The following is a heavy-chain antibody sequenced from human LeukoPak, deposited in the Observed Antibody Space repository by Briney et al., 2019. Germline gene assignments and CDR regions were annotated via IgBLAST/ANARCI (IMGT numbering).Heavy chain of an antibody. D-gene: IGHD6-19*01. CDR1: GFTFSSYA. CDR2: ISYDGSNK. V-gene: IGHV3-30*04. CDR3: ARDYGSGEFDY. Sequence: GGSLRLSCAASGFTFSSYAMHWVRQAPGKGLEWVAVISYDGSNKYYADSVKGRFTISRDNSKNTPYLQMNSLRAEDTAVYYCARDYGSGEFDYWGQGTLVTVSS. J-gene: IGHJ4*02.